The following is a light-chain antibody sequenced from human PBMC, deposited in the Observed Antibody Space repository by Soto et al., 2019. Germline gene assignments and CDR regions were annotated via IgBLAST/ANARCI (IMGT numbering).Light chain of an antibody. CDR2: DAS. CDR3: QHYDSARWT. CDR1: QSISSTY. V-gene: IGKV3-20*01. Sequence: DIVLTQSPGTLYLSPGERATLSCRASQSISSTYLTWYHQRPGQAPRLLIYDASRRATGIPDRFSGSGSGTDFSLTISRLEPEDFAVYYCQHYDSARWTFGLGTKVDIK. J-gene: IGKJ1*01.